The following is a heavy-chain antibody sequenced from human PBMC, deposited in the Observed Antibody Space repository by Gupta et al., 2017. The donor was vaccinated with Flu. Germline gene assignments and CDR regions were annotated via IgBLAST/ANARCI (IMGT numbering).Heavy chain of an antibody. V-gene: IGHV4-30-4*01. CDR2: IYYSGST. Sequence: QPPGKGLEWIGYIYYSGSTYYNPSLKSRLTISVDTSKNQFSLKLSSVTAADTAVYYCARAREDYWNGWYYMDVWGKGTTVTVSS. CDR3: ARAREDYWNGWYYMDV. D-gene: IGHD3-3*01. J-gene: IGHJ6*03.